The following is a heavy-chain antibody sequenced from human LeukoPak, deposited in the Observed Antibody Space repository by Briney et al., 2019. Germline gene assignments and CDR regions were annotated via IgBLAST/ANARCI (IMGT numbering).Heavy chain of an antibody. Sequence: GGSLRLSCAASGFTFSSYVMSWGRQAPGKGLEWVSAISGSGGSTYYADSVKGRFTITRDNSKNTLYLQMNSLRAEDTAVYYCAKEVGYYGSGSYFDYWGQGTVATVSS. CDR1: GFTFSSYV. D-gene: IGHD3-10*01. CDR2: ISGSGGST. J-gene: IGHJ4*02. CDR3: AKEVGYYGSGSYFDY. V-gene: IGHV3-23*01.